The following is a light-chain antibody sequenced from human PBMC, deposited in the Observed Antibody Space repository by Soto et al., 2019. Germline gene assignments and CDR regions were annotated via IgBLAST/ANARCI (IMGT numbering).Light chain of an antibody. CDR1: QGISSY. Sequence: ASRLTHSPSSVSASTGDRVTMACPASQGISSYLAWYQQKPGKAPKLLIYDASSLESGVPSRFSGSGSGTEFTLTISSLQPDDFATYYCQQYNSYSWTFGQGTKVDIK. CDR2: DAS. J-gene: IGKJ1*01. V-gene: IGKV1-8*01. CDR3: QQYNSYSWT.